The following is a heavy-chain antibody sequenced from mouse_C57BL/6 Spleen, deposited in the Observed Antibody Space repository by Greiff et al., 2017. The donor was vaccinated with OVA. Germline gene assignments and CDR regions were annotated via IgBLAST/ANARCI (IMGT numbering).Heavy chain of an antibody. D-gene: IGHD1-1*01. V-gene: IGHV1-78*01. CDR3: ARSFDYYWNMDY. CDR2: IYPRDGST. CDR1: GTTFTALT. J-gene: IGHJ4*01. Sequence: QVQLQQSDAELVKPGASVKISSKVSGTTFTALTIPWLKQRPEQGLEWIGYIYPRDGSTKYNEKFKGKATLTADKSSSTAYMQLNSLTSEDSAVYFCARSFDYYWNMDYWGQGTSVTVSS.